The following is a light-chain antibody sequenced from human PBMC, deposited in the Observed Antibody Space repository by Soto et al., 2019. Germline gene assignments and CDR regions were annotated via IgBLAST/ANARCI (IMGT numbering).Light chain of an antibody. Sequence: EIVLTQSPGTLSLSPGERATLFCRASPSVSSHYFAWYQQKPGQAPRLVIYAASNRATGIPDRFSGGGSGTDFTLTISRLEPEDFAVYYCQQYGTSPSTFGQGTKVEIK. CDR2: AAS. CDR3: QQYGTSPST. J-gene: IGKJ1*01. CDR1: PSVSSHY. V-gene: IGKV3-20*01.